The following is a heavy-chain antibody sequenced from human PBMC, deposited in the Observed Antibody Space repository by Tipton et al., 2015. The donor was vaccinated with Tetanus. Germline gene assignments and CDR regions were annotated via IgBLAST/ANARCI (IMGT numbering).Heavy chain of an antibody. V-gene: IGHV4-34*01. CDR3: ARGPRYNY. D-gene: IGHD5-12*01. CDR2: VTHDETT. Sequence: TLSLTCIVSGGSMRSYYWSWIRQPPGKGLEWIGEVTHDETTNFNSSLKSRASIALDTSKNQFSLKLTSVTAADTAVYYCARGPRYNYWGQGMLVTVSS. J-gene: IGHJ4*02. CDR1: GGSMRSYY.